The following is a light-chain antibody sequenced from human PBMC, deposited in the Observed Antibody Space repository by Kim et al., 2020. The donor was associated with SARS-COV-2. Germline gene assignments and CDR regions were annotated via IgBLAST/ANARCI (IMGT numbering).Light chain of an antibody. V-gene: IGKV3-20*01. Sequence: PGERATLSCRVSQSVSSSYLAWYQQKPGQAPRLLFYGASSRATGIPDRFSGSGSGTDFTLTISRLEPEDFAVYYCQQYGSSPPITFGGGTKVDIK. CDR2: GAS. CDR1: QSVSSSY. J-gene: IGKJ4*01. CDR3: QQYGSSPPIT.